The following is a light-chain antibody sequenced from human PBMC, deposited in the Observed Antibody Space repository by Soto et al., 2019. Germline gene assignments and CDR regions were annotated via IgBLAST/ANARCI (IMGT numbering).Light chain of an antibody. CDR1: SSNIGSNT. CDR3: AAWDDSLNGGV. Sequence: QPVLTQPPSASGTPGQRVTISCSGSSSNIGSNTVNWYQQVTGTAPKLLIHTNNERPSGVPDRFSGSKSGTSASLAISRLQSEDEADYYCAAWDDSLNGGVFGGGTKLTVL. CDR2: TNN. J-gene: IGLJ3*02. V-gene: IGLV1-44*01.